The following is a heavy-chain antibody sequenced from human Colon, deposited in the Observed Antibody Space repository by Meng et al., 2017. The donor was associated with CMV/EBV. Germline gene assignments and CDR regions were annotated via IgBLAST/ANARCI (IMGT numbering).Heavy chain of an antibody. CDR2: ITGSGASR. CDR1: GFIFGSCA. CDR3: AKDDDYGDYTSFDH. D-gene: IGHD4-17*01. Sequence: EVQLVESGGGLVEPGGSLRLSCAASGFIFGSCAMAWVRQAPGKGLEWVSGITGSGASRYYIESVKGRFTISRDNSKKTLYLEMTSLRADDTAVYYCAKDDDYGDYTSFDHWGQGILVTVSS. J-gene: IGHJ4*02. V-gene: IGHV3-23*04.